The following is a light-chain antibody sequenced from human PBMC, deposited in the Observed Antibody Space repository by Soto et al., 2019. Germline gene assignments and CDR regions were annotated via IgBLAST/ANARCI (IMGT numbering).Light chain of an antibody. V-gene: IGLV2-14*01. Sequence: QSVLTQPASVSGSHGQSITISCTGTSSDIGDYDYVSWYQHLPGKAPKLLIFDVTHRPSGVSDRFSGSKSGNTASLTISGVRPEDEADYYCCSYTDIALDVVFGGGTKLTVL. CDR3: CSYTDIALDVV. CDR2: DVT. CDR1: SSDIGDYDY. J-gene: IGLJ2*01.